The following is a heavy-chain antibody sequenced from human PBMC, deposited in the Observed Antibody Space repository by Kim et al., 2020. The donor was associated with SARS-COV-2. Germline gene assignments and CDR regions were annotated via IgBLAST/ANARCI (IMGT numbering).Heavy chain of an antibody. J-gene: IGHJ5*02. V-gene: IGHV7-4-1*02. CDR3: ARGSLFYRSSWHETYTWFDP. CDR2: INTNTGSP. D-gene: IGHD6-13*01. CDR1: GYTFSSYA. Sequence: ASVKVSCKASGYTFSSYAMNWVQQAPGQGLEWMGWINTNTGSPTYAQGFAGRVVFSLDTSVSTAYLQISSLKAEDTAVYYCARGSLFYRSSWHETYTWFDPWGKGTLVTVSS.